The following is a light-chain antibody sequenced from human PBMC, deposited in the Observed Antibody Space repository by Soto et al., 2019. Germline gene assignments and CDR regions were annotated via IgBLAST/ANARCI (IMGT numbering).Light chain of an antibody. CDR3: LQHNSYPPS. CDR2: AAS. J-gene: IGKJ2*01. CDR1: QGIRTD. Sequence: DIQMTQSPSSLSASVGDRVTITCRASQGIRTDLGWYQQKKGKAPKRLIYAASSLQSGVPSRFSGSGSGTEFTLTISSLQPEDFASYYCLQHNSYPPSFGQGTKLEIK. V-gene: IGKV1-17*01.